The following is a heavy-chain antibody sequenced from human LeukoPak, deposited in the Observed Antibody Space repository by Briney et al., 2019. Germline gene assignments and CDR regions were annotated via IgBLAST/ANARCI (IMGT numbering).Heavy chain of an antibody. D-gene: IGHD6-13*01. V-gene: IGHV1-46*01. J-gene: IGHJ3*02. CDR1: GYTFTSYY. Sequence: GASVKVSCKASGYTFTSYYMHWVRQAPGQGLEWMGIVNPSGGSTSYAQKFQGRVTMTRDMSTSTVYMELSRLRSDDTAVYYCARVGSSSWYGAFDIWGQGTMVTVSS. CDR2: VNPSGGST. CDR3: ARVGSSSWYGAFDI.